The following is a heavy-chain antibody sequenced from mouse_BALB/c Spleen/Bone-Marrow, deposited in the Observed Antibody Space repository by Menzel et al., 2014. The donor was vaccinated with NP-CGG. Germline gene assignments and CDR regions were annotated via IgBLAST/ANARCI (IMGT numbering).Heavy chain of an antibody. CDR3: ASLHYYGFFAY. Sequence: EVQVVESGGGLVQPGGSLKLSCAASGFDFSRYWMSWVRQAPGKGLEWIGGINPDSSTINYTPSLKDKFIISRDNAKNTLYLQMSKVRSEDTALYYCASLHYYGFFAYWGQGTLVTVSA. CDR2: INPDSSTI. D-gene: IGHD1-2*01. CDR1: GFDFSRYW. J-gene: IGHJ3*01. V-gene: IGHV4-1*02.